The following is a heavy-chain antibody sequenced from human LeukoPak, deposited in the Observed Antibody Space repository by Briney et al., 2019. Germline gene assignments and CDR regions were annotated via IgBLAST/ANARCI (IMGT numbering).Heavy chain of an antibody. CDR3: ARGQKYDYGDYPPTD. Sequence: PGGSLRLSXAASGFTFSSYSMNWVRQAPGKGLQWVSSISSSSRYIYYADSLKGRFTISRGNAKNSLYLQMNSLRAEDTAVYYCARGQKYDYGDYPPTDWGQGTLVTVSS. CDR2: ISSSSRYI. D-gene: IGHD4-17*01. V-gene: IGHV3-21*01. CDR1: GFTFSSYS. J-gene: IGHJ4*02.